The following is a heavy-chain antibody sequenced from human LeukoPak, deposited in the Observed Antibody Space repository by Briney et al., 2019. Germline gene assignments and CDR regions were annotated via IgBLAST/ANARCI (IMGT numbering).Heavy chain of an antibody. D-gene: IGHD2-2*01. CDR2: ISGSGGST. Sequence: GGSLRLPCAASGFTFSSYAMSWVRQAPGQGLEWVSAISGSGGSTYYADSVKGRFTISRDNSKNTLYLQMNSLRAEDTAVYYCAKDAPVNIVVVPAANSWGQGTLVTVSS. V-gene: IGHV3-23*01. J-gene: IGHJ4*02. CDR1: GFTFSSYA. CDR3: AKDAPVNIVVVPAANS.